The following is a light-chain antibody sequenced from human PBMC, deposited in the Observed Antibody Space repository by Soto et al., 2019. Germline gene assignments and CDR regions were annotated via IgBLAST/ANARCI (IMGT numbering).Light chain of an antibody. Sequence: IVMTQSPGTLSVSPGERATLSCRASQNIGNKVGWYQQKPGQAPRLLIYGASTRATGIPVRFSGSVSGTEFTLAITSLQSEDSAVYYCQEYNYSHPITFGGGTKVEIK. CDR3: QEYNYSHPIT. CDR2: GAS. V-gene: IGKV3-15*01. J-gene: IGKJ4*01. CDR1: QNIGNK.